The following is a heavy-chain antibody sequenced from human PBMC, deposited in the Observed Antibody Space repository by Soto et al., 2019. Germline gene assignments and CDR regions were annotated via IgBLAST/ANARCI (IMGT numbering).Heavy chain of an antibody. Sequence: QVQLQESGPGLVKPSQTLSLTCTVSGGSISSGGYYWSWIRQHPGKGLEWIGYIYYSGSTYYNPSLKSXXTXSXXTSKNQFSLKLSSVTAADTAVYYCARENSGSYLRNWGQGTLVTVSS. CDR1: GGSISSGGYY. J-gene: IGHJ4*02. CDR2: IYYSGST. D-gene: IGHD1-26*01. V-gene: IGHV4-31*03. CDR3: ARENSGSYLRN.